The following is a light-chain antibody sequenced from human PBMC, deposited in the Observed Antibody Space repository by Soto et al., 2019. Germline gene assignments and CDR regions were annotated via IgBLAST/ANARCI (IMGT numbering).Light chain of an antibody. CDR3: QQSYSVPFT. Sequence: DIQMTQSPSSLSASVGDSVTITCRASQSVSSYFNWYQQKPGKAPKLLIYDASRLQSGVPSRFSGSGSGTDFTLTITSLQPEDSATYYCQQSYSVPFTFGPGTKVDLK. V-gene: IGKV1-39*01. CDR1: QSVSSY. CDR2: DAS. J-gene: IGKJ3*01.